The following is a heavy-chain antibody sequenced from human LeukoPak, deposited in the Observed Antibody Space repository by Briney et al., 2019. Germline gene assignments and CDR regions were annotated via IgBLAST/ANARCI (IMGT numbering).Heavy chain of an antibody. Sequence: PGGSLRLSCAASGFTFSSYEMNWVRQAPGKGLEWVSYISRSSGAMYNADSVKGRFTISRDNAKNSLSLQMNSLRAEDTAVYFCARVRGTHYYYYYMDVWGKGTTVTVSS. CDR2: ISRSSGAM. V-gene: IGHV3-48*03. D-gene: IGHD3-10*01. CDR1: GFTFSSYE. J-gene: IGHJ6*03. CDR3: ARVRGTHYYYYYMDV.